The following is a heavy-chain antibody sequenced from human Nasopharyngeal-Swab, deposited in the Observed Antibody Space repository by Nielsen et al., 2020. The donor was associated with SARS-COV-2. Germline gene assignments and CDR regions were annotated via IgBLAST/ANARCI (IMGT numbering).Heavy chain of an antibody. V-gene: IGHV1-18*04. D-gene: IGHD3-10*01. Sequence: ASVKVSCKASGYTFTGYYMHWVRQAPGQGLEWMGWISAYNGNTNYAQKLQGRVTMTTDTSTSTAYMELRSLRSDDTAVYYCARDGSYVGSGDAFDIWGQGTMVTVSS. CDR3: ARDGSYVGSGDAFDI. CDR1: GYTFTGYY. CDR2: ISAYNGNT. J-gene: IGHJ3*02.